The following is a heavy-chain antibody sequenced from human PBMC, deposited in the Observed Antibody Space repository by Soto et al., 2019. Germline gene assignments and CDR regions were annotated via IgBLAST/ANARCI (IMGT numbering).Heavy chain of an antibody. CDR3: ARDKQLGDNYSGMGV. CDR1: GYTFIGYY. D-gene: IGHD6-6*01. Sequence: ASVKVSCKASGYTFIGYYIHWVRQAPGQGREWVGRINPNSGSTVYAQKFQGRATMTRDMSTSTVFMDLSSLRSDDTAIYYCARDKQLGDNYSGMGVWGQGTTVTVSS. J-gene: IGHJ6*02. CDR2: INPNSGST. V-gene: IGHV1-2*06.